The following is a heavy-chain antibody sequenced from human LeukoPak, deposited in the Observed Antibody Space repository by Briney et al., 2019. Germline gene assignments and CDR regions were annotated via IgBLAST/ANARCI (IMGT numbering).Heavy chain of an antibody. CDR2: LYPEIGEI. V-gene: IGHV1-24*01. CDR1: GFTLTEVS. CDR3: AARGI. J-gene: IGHJ3*02. Sequence: ASVKVSCKLSGFTLTEVSMHWVRRAPGQGVEWMGGLYPEIGEIIYAPSLQKRVSMTEATTAETAYMEMTSLPSEDTAIYFCAARGIWGQGTLVTVSS.